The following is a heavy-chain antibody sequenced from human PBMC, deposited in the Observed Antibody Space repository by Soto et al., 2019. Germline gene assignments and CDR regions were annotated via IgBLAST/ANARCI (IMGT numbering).Heavy chain of an antibody. Sequence: QVQLQESGPGLVKPSQTLSLTCTVSGGSISSGGYYWSWIRQHPGKGLEWIGYIYYSGSTYYNPSLKSRVTISVNTSKNQFSLKLSSVTAADTAVYYCARLDTAMVRLADYWGQGTLVTVSS. J-gene: IGHJ4*02. CDR2: IYYSGST. CDR1: GGSISSGGYY. CDR3: ARLDTAMVRLADY. D-gene: IGHD5-18*01. V-gene: IGHV4-31*03.